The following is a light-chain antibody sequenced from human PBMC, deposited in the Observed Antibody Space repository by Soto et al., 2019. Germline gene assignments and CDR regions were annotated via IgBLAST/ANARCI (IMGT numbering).Light chain of an antibody. Sequence: EIVLTQSPATLSLSPGERATLSCRASQSVSRYLAWYQQKPGQAPRLLIYDASNRATGIPARFSGSGSGTDFTLTISSLESEDFAVYYCQQRSNWLTFGGGTKVEI. CDR3: QQRSNWLT. J-gene: IGKJ4*01. V-gene: IGKV3-11*01. CDR1: QSVSRY. CDR2: DAS.